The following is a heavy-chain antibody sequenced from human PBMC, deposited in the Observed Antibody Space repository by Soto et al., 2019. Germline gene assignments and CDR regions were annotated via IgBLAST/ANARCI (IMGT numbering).Heavy chain of an antibody. D-gene: IGHD1-26*01. CDR1: GFTFSSYG. Sequence: QEQLVESGGGVVQPGRSLRLSCVASGFTFSSYGMHWVRQAPGKGLEWVAIISYDGSNTYYADSVKGRFTISRDNSKNTLYLQMKSLRAEDTSVYYCAKEGGLSGSYYISSSYYFDYWGQGTLVTVSS. CDR2: ISYDGSNT. J-gene: IGHJ4*02. V-gene: IGHV3-30*18. CDR3: AKEGGLSGSYYISSSYYFDY.